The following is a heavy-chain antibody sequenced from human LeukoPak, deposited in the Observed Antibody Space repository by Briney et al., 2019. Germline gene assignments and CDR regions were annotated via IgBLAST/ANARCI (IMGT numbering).Heavy chain of an antibody. D-gene: IGHD6-19*01. Sequence: SETLSLTCTVSGDSISSSSYYWGWIRQPPGKGLEWIGSIYYSGSTYYNPSLKSRVTISVDTSKNQFSLKLSSVTAADTAVYYCASPAVAGSGYYYYYMGVWGKGTTVTVSS. CDR2: IYYSGST. J-gene: IGHJ6*03. V-gene: IGHV4-39*07. CDR3: ASPAVAGSGYYYYYMGV. CDR1: GDSISSSSYY.